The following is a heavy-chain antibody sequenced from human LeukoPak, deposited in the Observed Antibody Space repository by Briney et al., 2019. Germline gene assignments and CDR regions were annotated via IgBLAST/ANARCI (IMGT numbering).Heavy chain of an antibody. CDR1: GFTFSSYA. V-gene: IGHV3-23*01. D-gene: IGHD6-13*01. J-gene: IGHJ4*02. Sequence: GWSLRLSCAASGFTFSSYAMSWVRQAPGKGLESVSAISGSGGSTYYADSVKGRFTISRDNSKNTLYLQMNSLRAEDTAVYYCAKDLAARYYFDYWGQATLVTVSS. CDR2: ISGSGGST. CDR3: AKDLAARYYFDY.